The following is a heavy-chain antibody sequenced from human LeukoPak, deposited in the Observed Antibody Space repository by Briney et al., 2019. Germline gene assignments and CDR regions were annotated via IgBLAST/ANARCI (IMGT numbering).Heavy chain of an antibody. D-gene: IGHD6-25*01. Sequence: LSLTCAVYGGSFSGYYWSWIRQPPGKGLEWVSYISSSGSTIYYADSVKGRFTISRDNAKNSLYLQMNSLRAEDTAVYYCARDRLYYYGMDVWGQGTTVTVSS. J-gene: IGHJ6*02. V-gene: IGHV3-11*01. CDR3: ARDRLYYYGMDV. CDR1: GGSFSGYY. CDR2: ISSSGSTI.